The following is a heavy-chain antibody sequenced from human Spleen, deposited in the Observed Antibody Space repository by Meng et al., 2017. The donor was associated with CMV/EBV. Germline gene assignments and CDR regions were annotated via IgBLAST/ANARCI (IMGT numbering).Heavy chain of an antibody. D-gene: IGHD2-8*02. Sequence: QVQLQQWGAGLLEPSETLSLTCAVYGGSFSGYYWSWIRQPPGKGLEWIGEINHSGSTNYNPSLKSRVTISVDTSKNQLSLMLSSVTAADTAVYYCARRPTGIDYWGQGTLVTVSS. V-gene: IGHV4-34*01. J-gene: IGHJ4*02. CDR2: INHSGST. CDR3: ARRPTGIDY. CDR1: GGSFSGYY.